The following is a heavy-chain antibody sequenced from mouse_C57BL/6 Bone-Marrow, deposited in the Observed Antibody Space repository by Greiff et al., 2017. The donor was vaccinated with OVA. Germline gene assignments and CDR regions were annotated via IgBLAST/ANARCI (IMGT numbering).Heavy chain of an antibody. Sequence: EVMLVESGGGLVQPKGSLKLSCAASGFSFNTYAMNWVRQAPGKGLEWVARIRSKSNNYATYYADSVKDRFTISRDDSESMLYLQMNNLKTDDTAMYYCVRLLLRPYYAMDYWGQGTSVTVSS. CDR3: VRLLLRPYYAMDY. V-gene: IGHV10-1*01. CDR2: IRSKSNNYAT. J-gene: IGHJ4*01. CDR1: GFSFNTYA. D-gene: IGHD1-1*01.